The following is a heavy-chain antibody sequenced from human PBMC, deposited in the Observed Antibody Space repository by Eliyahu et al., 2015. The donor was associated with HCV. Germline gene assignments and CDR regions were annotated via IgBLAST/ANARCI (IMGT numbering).Heavy chain of an antibody. Sequence: QVQLVQSGAEVKKPGSSVXVSCXASXGTFSSYTISWVRQAPXQGLEWMGRIIPILGIANYAQKFQGRVTITADKSTSTAYMELSSLRSEDTAVYYCARDHYYGSGSYNYYYGMDVWGQGTTVTVSS. CDR1: XGTFSSYT. CDR2: IIPILGIA. D-gene: IGHD3-10*01. CDR3: ARDHYYGSGSYNYYYGMDV. J-gene: IGHJ6*02. V-gene: IGHV1-69*08.